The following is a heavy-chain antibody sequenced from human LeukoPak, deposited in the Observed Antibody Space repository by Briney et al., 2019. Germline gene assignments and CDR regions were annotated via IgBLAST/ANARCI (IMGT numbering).Heavy chain of an antibody. V-gene: IGHV3-30*03. CDR3: VGLIAAAGKFDY. J-gene: IGHJ4*02. D-gene: IGHD6-13*01. CDR1: GFTVSSNY. Sequence: GGSLRLSCAASGFTVSSNYMSWVRQAPGKGLEWVAVISYDGSNKYYADSVKGRFTISRDNSKNTLYLQMNSLRAGDTAVYYFVGLIAAAGKFDYWGQGTLVTVSS. CDR2: ISYDGSNK.